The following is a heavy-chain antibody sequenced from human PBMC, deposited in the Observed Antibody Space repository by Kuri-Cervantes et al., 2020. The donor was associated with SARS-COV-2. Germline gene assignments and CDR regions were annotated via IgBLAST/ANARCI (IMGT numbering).Heavy chain of an antibody. Sequence: ASVKVSCKASGYTFTSYYMHWVRQAPGQGLEWMGIINPSGGSTSYAQKFQGRVTMTRDTSISTAYMELSRLRSDDTAVYYCAIGDFWCVIAHQIEGYWGQGTRVTVSS. CDR3: AIGDFWCVIAHQIEGY. CDR2: INPSGGST. V-gene: IGHV1-46*01. J-gene: IGHJ4*02. CDR1: GYTFTSYY. D-gene: IGHD3-3*01.